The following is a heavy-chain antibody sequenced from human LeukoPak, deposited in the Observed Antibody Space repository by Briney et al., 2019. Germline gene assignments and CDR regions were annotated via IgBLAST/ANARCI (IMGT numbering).Heavy chain of an antibody. D-gene: IGHD3-22*01. CDR3: AKSRSAFKYDSSGYEVPGAFDI. CDR2: ISGSGGST. V-gene: IGHV3-23*01. Sequence: GGTLRLSCAASGFTFSSYGMSWVRQAPGKGLEWVSAISGSGGSTYYADSVKGRFTISRDNSKNTLHLQMNSLRAEDTAVYYCAKSRSAFKYDSSGYEVPGAFDIWGQGTMVTVSS. CDR1: GFTFSSYG. J-gene: IGHJ3*02.